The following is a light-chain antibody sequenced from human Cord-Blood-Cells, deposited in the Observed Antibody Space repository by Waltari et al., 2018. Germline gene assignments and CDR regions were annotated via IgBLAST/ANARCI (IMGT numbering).Light chain of an antibody. V-gene: IGKV1-33*01. J-gene: IGKJ3*01. Sequence: IQMTQSPSSLSASVGDRVTITCQASQAISNYLNWYQQKPGKAPKLLIYDASNLETGVPSRFSGSGSGTDFTFTISSLQPEDIATYYCQQYDNLLTFGPGTKVDIK. CDR2: DAS. CDR3: QQYDNLLT. CDR1: QAISNY.